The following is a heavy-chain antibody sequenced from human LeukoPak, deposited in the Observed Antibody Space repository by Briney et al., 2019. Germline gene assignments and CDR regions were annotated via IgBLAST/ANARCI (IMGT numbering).Heavy chain of an antibody. J-gene: IGHJ4*02. Sequence: PGGSLRLSCAASGFTFSSYAMSWVRQAPGKGLEWVSAISGSGGSTYYADSVKGRFTISRDNSKNTLYLQLNSLRAEDTAVYYCAKGKYSSGWYYFDYWGQGTLVTVSS. V-gene: IGHV3-23*01. D-gene: IGHD6-19*01. CDR3: AKGKYSSGWYYFDY. CDR1: GFTFSSYA. CDR2: ISGSGGST.